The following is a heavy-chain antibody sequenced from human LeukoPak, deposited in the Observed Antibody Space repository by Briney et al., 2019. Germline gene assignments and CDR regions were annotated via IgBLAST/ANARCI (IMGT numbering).Heavy chain of an antibody. J-gene: IGHJ6*03. V-gene: IGHV1-69*04. Sequence: ASVKVSCKASGGTFSSYAISWVRQAPGQGLEWMGRIIPILGIANYAQKFQGRVTFTADKSTSTAYMELSSLRSEDTAVYYCARDIWRDDYGQRGYYYYMDVWGKGTTVTVSS. D-gene: IGHD4-17*01. CDR2: IIPILGIA. CDR3: ARDIWRDDYGQRGYYYYMDV. CDR1: GGTFSSYA.